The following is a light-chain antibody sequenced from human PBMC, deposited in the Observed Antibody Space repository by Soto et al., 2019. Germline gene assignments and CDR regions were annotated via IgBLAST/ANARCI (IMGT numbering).Light chain of an antibody. CDR1: SSNIGDNY. Sequence: QSVLTQPPSVSAAPGQTVTISCSGSSSNIGDNYVSWYQHLPGTAPKLLICENDKRPSGIPDRFSGSKSGTSATLGITGLQTGDEADYFCGTWDTSLSTVLFGGGTKVTVL. J-gene: IGLJ2*01. CDR2: END. V-gene: IGLV1-51*02. CDR3: GTWDTSLSTVL.